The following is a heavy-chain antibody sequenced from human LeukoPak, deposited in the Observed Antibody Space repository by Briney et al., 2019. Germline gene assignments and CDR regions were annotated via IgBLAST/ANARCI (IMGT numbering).Heavy chain of an antibody. Sequence: GGSLRLSCAASGFTSSSYAMHWVRQAPGKGLEWVAVISYDGSNKYYADSVKGRFTISRDNAKNTVSLQMNSLSAEDTAVYYCVTLTSVVSEHAFDMWGQGTMVAVSS. D-gene: IGHD4-23*01. CDR3: VTLTSVVSEHAFDM. CDR2: ISYDGSNK. CDR1: GFTSSSYA. J-gene: IGHJ3*02. V-gene: IGHV3-30*07.